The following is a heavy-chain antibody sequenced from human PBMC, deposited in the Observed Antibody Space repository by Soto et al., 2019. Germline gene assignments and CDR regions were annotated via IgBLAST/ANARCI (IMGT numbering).Heavy chain of an antibody. CDR3: AKAKALQQPMRNPSWYFDL. V-gene: IGHV3-23*01. CDR1: GFTFSSYA. J-gene: IGHJ2*01. Sequence: EVQLLESGGGLVQPGGSLRLSCAASGFTFSSYAMSWVRQAPGKGLDWVSAISGSGVSTYSADSVKGRFTMSRNNYKNPLYQQMTSLRAEDTAVYYCAKAKALQQPMRNPSWYFDLWGRGTLVTLSS. D-gene: IGHD3-3*02. CDR2: ISGSGVST.